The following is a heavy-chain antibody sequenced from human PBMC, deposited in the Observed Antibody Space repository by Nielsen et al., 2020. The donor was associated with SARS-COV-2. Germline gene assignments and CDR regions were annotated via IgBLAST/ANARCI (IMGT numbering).Heavy chain of an antibody. CDR1: GYSFTSYG. D-gene: IGHD3-22*01. Sequence: GESLKISCKGSGYSFTSYGISWVRQAPGQGLEWMGWISAYNGNTNYAQKFQGRVTMTRDTSISTAYMELSRLRSDDTAVYYCARDNYYYDSSGYYFNGRNRNDAFDIWGQGTMVTVSS. J-gene: IGHJ3*02. V-gene: IGHV1-18*01. CDR2: ISAYNGNT. CDR3: ARDNYYYDSSGYYFNGRNRNDAFDI.